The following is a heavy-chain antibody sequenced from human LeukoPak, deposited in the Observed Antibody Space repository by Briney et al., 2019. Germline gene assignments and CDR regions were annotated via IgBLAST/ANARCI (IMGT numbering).Heavy chain of an antibody. V-gene: IGHV3-30*02. J-gene: IGHJ3*02. CDR1: GFTFSSYG. CDR2: IRYDGSNK. CDR3: ASLAGATAGGVDAFDI. Sequence: PGGSLRLSCTASGFTFSSYGMHWVRQAPGKGLEWVAFIRYDGSNKYYADSVKGRFTISRDNSKNTLYLQMNSLRAEDTAVYYCASLAGATAGGVDAFDIWGQGTMVTVSS. D-gene: IGHD1-26*01.